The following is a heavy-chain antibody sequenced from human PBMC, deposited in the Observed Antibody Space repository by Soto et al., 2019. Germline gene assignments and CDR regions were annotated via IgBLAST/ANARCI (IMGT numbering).Heavy chain of an antibody. CDR1: GFTFSSYS. D-gene: IGHD6-13*01. Sequence: EVQLVESGGGLVKPGGSLRLSCAASGFTFSSYSMNWVRQAPGKGLEWVSSISSSSSYIYYADSVKGRFTISRDNAKNSLYLHMNSLRDEDTAVYYCARDWDQTSSSWYPNWFDPWGQGTLVTVSS. CDR2: ISSSSSYI. CDR3: ARDWDQTSSSWYPNWFDP. V-gene: IGHV3-21*01. J-gene: IGHJ5*02.